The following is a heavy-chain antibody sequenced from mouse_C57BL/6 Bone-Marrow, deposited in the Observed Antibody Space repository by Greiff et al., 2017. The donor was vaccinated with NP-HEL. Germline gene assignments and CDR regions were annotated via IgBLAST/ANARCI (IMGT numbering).Heavy chain of an antibody. CDR3: ARDGELRRGYYAMDD. CDR1: GFTFSDFY. CDR2: SRNKANDYTT. J-gene: IGHJ4*01. D-gene: IGHD2-4*01. V-gene: IGHV7-1*01. Sequence: EVNVVESGGGLVQSGRSLRLSCATSGFTFSDFYMEWVRQAPGKGLEWIAASRNKANDYTTEYSASVKGRFIVSSDTNQSILDLQMNALRAEDTATYYCARDGELRRGYYAMDDWGQGTSVTVSS.